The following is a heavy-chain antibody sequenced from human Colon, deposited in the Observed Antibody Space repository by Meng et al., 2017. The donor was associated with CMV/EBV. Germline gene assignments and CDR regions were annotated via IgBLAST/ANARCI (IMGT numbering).Heavy chain of an antibody. D-gene: IGHD2-2*01. J-gene: IGHJ5*02. CDR1: GYTFTSYG. CDR3: AREYCSSTSCYSGFDP. Sequence: ASVKVSCKASGYTFTSYGVSWVRQAPGQGLEWMGWISGYDDRRNYAQSLQGRVTMTTDTSTNTAYMELRSLRSDDTAVYYCAREYCSSTSCYSGFDPWGQGTLVTVSS. CDR2: ISGYDDRR. V-gene: IGHV1-18*01.